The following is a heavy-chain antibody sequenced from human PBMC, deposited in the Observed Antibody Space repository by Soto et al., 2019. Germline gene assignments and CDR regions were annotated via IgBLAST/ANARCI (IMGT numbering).Heavy chain of an antibody. D-gene: IGHD2-2*01. CDR1: GGSISSYY. CDR2: IYYSGST. Sequence: SETLSLTCTVSGGSISSYYWSWIRQPPGKGLEWIGYIYYSGSTNYNPSLKSRVTISVDTSKNQFSLKLSSVTAADTAVYYCARSPVVVPAAIPFFDYWGQGTLVTVSS. CDR3: ARSPVVVPAAIPFFDY. J-gene: IGHJ4*02. V-gene: IGHV4-59*01.